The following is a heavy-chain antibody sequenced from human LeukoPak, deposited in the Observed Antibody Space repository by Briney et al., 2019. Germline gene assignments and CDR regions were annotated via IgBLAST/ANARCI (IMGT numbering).Heavy chain of an antibody. D-gene: IGHD6-6*01. CDR1: GYTFTGYY. Sequence: ASVKVSCKASGYTFTGYYMHWVRQAPGQGLEWMGWINPNSGGTNYAQKFQGRVTMTRDTSISTAYTELSRLRSDDTAVYYCARVAGEYSSSFVLDYWGQGTLVTVSS. CDR2: INPNSGGT. V-gene: IGHV1-2*02. CDR3: ARVAGEYSSSFVLDY. J-gene: IGHJ4*02.